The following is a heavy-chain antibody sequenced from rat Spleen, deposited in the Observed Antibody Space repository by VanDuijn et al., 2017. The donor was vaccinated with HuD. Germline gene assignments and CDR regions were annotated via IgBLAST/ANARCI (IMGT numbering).Heavy chain of an antibody. V-gene: IGHV5-22*01. CDR1: GFTFNSYY. J-gene: IGHJ4*01. Sequence: EVQLVESGGGLVQPGGSLKLSCAVSGFTFNSYYMAWVRQAPKKGLEWVASISYEGSNTYYRDSVKGRFTISRDNAKSTLYLQMDSLRSEDTATYYCARASSGVMDAWGQGASVTVSS. D-gene: IGHD1-3*01. CDR2: ISYEGSNT. CDR3: ARASSGVMDA.